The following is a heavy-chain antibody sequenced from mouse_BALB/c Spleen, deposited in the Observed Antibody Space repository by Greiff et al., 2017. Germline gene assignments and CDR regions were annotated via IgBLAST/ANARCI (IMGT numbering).Heavy chain of an antibody. J-gene: IGHJ4*01. CDR1: GYSITSGYY. CDR3: ARETVVAEGYAMDY. Sequence: ESGPGLVKPSQSLSLTCSVTGYSITSGYYWNWIRQFPGNKLEWMGYISYDGSNNYNPSLKNRISITRDTSKNQFFLKLNSVTTEDTATYYCARETVVAEGYAMDYWGQGTSVTVSS. CDR2: ISYDGSN. D-gene: IGHD1-1*01. V-gene: IGHV3-6*02.